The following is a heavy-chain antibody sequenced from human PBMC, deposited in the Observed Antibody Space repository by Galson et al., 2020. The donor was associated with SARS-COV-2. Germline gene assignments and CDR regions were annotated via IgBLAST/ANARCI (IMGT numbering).Heavy chain of an antibody. V-gene: IGHV3-23*01. Sequence: GESLKISCAASGFAFGNYAMYWVRQAPGRGLEWVSSISGDNDAGHYADSVKGRFTISRDNSKNTVFLQMNSLSAGDTAIYYCARESRAYGGHPDDYWGQGPWSPSPQ. CDR3: ARESRAYGGHPDDY. CDR1: GFAFGNYA. CDR2: ISGDNDAG. D-gene: IGHD2-21*01. J-gene: IGHJ4*02.